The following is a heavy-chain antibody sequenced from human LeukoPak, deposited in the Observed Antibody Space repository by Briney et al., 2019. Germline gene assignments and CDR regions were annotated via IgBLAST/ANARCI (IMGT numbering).Heavy chain of an antibody. CDR3: GRRTDGMDV. CDR1: GYRFTTYW. Sequence: GESLRISCKGSGYRFTTYWIAWVRQMPGKGLEWMGIIYPGDSDTRYSSSFQGQVTISADKSISTAYLQWSGLKASDTAMYYCGRRTDGMDVWGQGTTVTVSS. V-gene: IGHV5-51*01. J-gene: IGHJ6*02. CDR2: IYPGDSDT.